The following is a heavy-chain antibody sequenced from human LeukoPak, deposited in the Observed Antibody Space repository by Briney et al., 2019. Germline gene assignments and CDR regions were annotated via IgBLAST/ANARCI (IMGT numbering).Heavy chain of an antibody. CDR2: IKQDGSEK. V-gene: IGHV3-7*04. CDR3: AREGLQWLVTSPLDY. CDR1: GFTFSSYW. J-gene: IGHJ4*02. Sequence: SGRSLRLSCAASGFTFSSYWMSWVRQAPGKGLEWVANIKQDGSEKNYVDSVKGRFTISRDNAKNSLYLQMNSLRAEDTAVYYCAREGLQWLVTSPLDYWGQGTLVTVSS. D-gene: IGHD6-19*01.